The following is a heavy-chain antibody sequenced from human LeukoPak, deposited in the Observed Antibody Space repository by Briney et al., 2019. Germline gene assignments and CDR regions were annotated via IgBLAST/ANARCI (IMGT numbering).Heavy chain of an antibody. CDR3: GRVPLVGYCSGGSCYRSYYYYYYMDV. D-gene: IGHD2-15*01. J-gene: IGHJ6*03. CDR1: GGSISSYY. Sequence: SETLSLTCTVSGGSISSYYWSWIRQPPGKGLEWIGYIYYSGSTNYNPSLKTRVTISVDTSKNQFSLKLSSVTSAHPAVYYCGRVPLVGYCSGGSCYRSYYYYYYMDVWGKGTTVTVSS. V-gene: IGHV4-59*12. CDR2: IYYSGST.